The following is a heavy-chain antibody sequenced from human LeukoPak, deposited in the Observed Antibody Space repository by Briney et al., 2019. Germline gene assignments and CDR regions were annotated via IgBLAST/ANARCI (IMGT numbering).Heavy chain of an antibody. CDR1: GFTFSDAW. D-gene: IGHD2-2*01. CDR3: TTGRGPAALV. V-gene: IGHV3-15*01. CDR2: IKSKTDGGTT. J-gene: IGHJ4*02. Sequence: GGSLRLSCAASGFTFSDAWMSWVRPAPGKGLEWVGRIKSKTDGGTTDYAAPVKGRFTIPRDDSKNTLYLQMNSLKTEDTAVYYCTTGRGPAALVWGQGTLVTVSS.